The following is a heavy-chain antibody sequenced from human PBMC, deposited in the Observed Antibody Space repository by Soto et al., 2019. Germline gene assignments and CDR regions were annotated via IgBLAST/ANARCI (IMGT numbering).Heavy chain of an antibody. V-gene: IGHV4-31*03. CDR3: ARDVRRSVIGGYYYYGMDV. CDR2: IYYSGST. Sequence: QVQLQESGPGLVKPSQTLSLTCTVSGGSISSGGYYWSWIRQHPVKGLEWIGYIYYSGSTYYNPSLKSRVTISVDTSKSQFSLKLSSVTAADTAVYYCARDVRRSVIGGYYYYGMDVWGQGTTVTVSS. J-gene: IGHJ6*02. CDR1: GGSISSGGYY. D-gene: IGHD2-15*01.